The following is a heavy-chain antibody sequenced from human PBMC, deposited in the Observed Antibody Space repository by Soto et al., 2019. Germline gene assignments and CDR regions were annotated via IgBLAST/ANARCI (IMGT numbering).Heavy chain of an antibody. J-gene: IGHJ6*02. V-gene: IGHV4-59*08. CDR2: IYYSGST. D-gene: IGHD2-21*02. Sequence: SETLSLTCTVSGGSISSYYWSWIRQPPGKGLEWIGYIYYSGSTNYNPSLKSRVTISVDTSKNQFSLKLSSVTAADTAVYYCARHFSYCGGDCLHYYYYGMDVWGQGTTVTVSS. CDR1: GGSISSYY. CDR3: ARHFSYCGGDCLHYYYYGMDV.